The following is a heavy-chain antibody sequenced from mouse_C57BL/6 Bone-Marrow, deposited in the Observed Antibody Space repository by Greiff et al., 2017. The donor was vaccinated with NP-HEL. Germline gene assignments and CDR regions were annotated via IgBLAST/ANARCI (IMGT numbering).Heavy chain of an antibody. Sequence: EVQLVESGAELVKPGASVKLSCTASGFNIKDYYMHWVKQRTEQGLEWIGRIDPEDGETKYAPKFPGKATITADTSSNTAYLQLSSLTSEDTSVYYCAREVDSSGYVDWGQGTLVTVSA. V-gene: IGHV14-2*01. CDR1: GFNIKDYY. CDR3: AREVDSSGYVD. CDR2: IDPEDGET. D-gene: IGHD3-2*02. J-gene: IGHJ3*01.